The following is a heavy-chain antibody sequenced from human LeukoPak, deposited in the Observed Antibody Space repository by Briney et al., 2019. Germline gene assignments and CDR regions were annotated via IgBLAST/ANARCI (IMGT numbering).Heavy chain of an antibody. CDR2: IYYSGST. V-gene: IGHV4-59*01. CDR3: ARTYCGGDCPFDY. CDR1: GGSISSYY. Sequence: SETLSLTCTVSGGSISSYYWSWIRQPPGKGLEWIGYIYYSGSTNYNPSLKSRVTISVDTSKNQFSLKLSSVTAADTAVYYCARTYCGGDCPFDYWGQGALVTVSS. J-gene: IGHJ4*02. D-gene: IGHD2-21*02.